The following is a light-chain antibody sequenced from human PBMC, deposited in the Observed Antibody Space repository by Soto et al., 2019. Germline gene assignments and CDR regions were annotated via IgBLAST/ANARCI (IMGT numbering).Light chain of an antibody. CDR1: QSVSSSY. CDR3: QQYGRSPPYT. Sequence: EIVLTQSPGTLSLSPGERATLSCRVSQSVSSSYLAWYQQKPGQAPRLLIYDSSSRATGIPDRFSGSGSGTDFTLTISRLEPEDFAVYYCQQYGRSPPYTFGQRTKLEIK. V-gene: IGKV3-20*01. CDR2: DSS. J-gene: IGKJ2*01.